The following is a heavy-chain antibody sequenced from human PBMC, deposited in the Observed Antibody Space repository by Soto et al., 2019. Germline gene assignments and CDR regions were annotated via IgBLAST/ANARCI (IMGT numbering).Heavy chain of an antibody. CDR2: IKSKTDGGTT. V-gene: IGHV3-15*01. CDR1: GFTFSNAW. J-gene: IGHJ4*02. CDR3: TPPPYYYDSSGPSPY. Sequence: GSLRLSCAASGFTFSNAWMSWVRQAPGKGLEWVGRIKSKTDGGTTDYAAPVKGRFTISRDDSKNTLYLQMNSLKTEDTAVYYCTPPPYYYDSSGPSPYWGQGTLVTVSS. D-gene: IGHD3-22*01.